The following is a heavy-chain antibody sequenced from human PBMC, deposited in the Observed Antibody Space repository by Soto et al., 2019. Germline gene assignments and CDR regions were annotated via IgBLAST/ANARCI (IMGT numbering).Heavy chain of an antibody. D-gene: IGHD4-17*01. CDR2: ISGSGGST. V-gene: IGHV3-23*01. Sequence: GGSLRLSCAASGFTFSSYAMSWVRQAPGKGLEWVSAISGSGGSTYYADSVKGRFTISRDNSKNTLYLQMNSLRAEDTAVYYCAKDHMTTVTKINPIFDYWGQGTLVTVSS. CDR3: AKDHMTTVTKINPIFDY. CDR1: GFTFSSYA. J-gene: IGHJ4*02.